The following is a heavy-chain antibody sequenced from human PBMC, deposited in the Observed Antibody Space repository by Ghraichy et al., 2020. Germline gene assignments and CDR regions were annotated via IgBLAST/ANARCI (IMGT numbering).Heavy chain of an antibody. Sequence: SETLSLTCAVFGGSLSSYYWSWIRQSPGKGLEWLGRIDHSGNTKYNPDLESRVTLSIDTSKNQFSLTLRSLNAADTAVYYCARGLPPYGDYPLLDFWGQGTQVTVSS. CDR3: ARGLPPYGDYPLLDF. V-gene: IGHV4-34*01. CDR1: GGSLSSYY. J-gene: IGHJ4*02. CDR2: IDHSGNT. D-gene: IGHD4-17*01.